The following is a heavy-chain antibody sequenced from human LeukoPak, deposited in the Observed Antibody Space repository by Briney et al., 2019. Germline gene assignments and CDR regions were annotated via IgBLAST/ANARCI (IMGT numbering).Heavy chain of an antibody. CDR2: IRQDGSEK. CDR3: VRDSDRVRDY. Sequence: GGSLRLSCAASGFTFSSYWMSWVRQAPGKGLEWVANIRQDGSEKSYVDSVKGRFTISRDNAKNSLYLQMNSLRAEDTAVYYCVRDSDRVRDYWGQGTLVTVSS. V-gene: IGHV3-7*01. J-gene: IGHJ4*02. D-gene: IGHD3-10*01. CDR1: GFTFSSYW.